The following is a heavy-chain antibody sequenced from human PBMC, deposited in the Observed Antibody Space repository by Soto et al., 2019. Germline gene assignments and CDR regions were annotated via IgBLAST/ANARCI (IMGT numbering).Heavy chain of an antibody. CDR2: IYATGDT. CDR1: GASLSRYY. Sequence: SETLSLTCNVSGASLSRYYWSWIRQPPGKGLEWIGRIYATGDTDYNPSLKSRISMSVDMSKKQLSPTLRSVTAADTAIYYCVRDGTKNLRDRFEPWGRGILVTVSS. J-gene: IGHJ5*02. D-gene: IGHD1-26*01. CDR3: VRDGTKNLRDRFEP. V-gene: IGHV4-4*07.